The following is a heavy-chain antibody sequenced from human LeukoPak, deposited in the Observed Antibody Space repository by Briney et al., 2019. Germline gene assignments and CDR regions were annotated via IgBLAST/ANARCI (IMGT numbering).Heavy chain of an antibody. CDR2: ISCNGVST. J-gene: IGHJ4*02. D-gene: IGHD3-10*01. V-gene: IGHV3-64*04. CDR3: ARGLGAYGFGY. Sequence: PGGSLRLSCSASGFTFSSYAMHWVRQAPGRGLQYVSVISCNGVSTSYADSVKGRFTISRDNSKNTVYLQMNSLRNDDTAVYYCARGLGAYGFGYWGQGTLVTVSS. CDR1: GFTFSSYA.